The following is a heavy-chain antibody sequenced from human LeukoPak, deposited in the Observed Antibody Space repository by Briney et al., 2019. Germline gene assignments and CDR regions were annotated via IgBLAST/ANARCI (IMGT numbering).Heavy chain of an antibody. D-gene: IGHD6-19*01. CDR2: INHSGSN. Sequence: SETLSLTCAVYGGSFSGYYWSWIRQPPGKGLEWIGEINHSGSNNYNPSLKSRVTISVDTSKNQFSLKLSSVTAADTAVYYCARKAGYSSGWKNSYYYYYYMDVWGKGTTVTVSS. V-gene: IGHV4-34*01. J-gene: IGHJ6*03. CDR1: GGSFSGYY. CDR3: ARKAGYSSGWKNSYYYYYYMDV.